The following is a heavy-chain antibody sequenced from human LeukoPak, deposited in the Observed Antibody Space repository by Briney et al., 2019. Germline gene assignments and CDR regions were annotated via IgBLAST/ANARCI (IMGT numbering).Heavy chain of an antibody. D-gene: IGHD6-19*01. V-gene: IGHV1-69*05. Sequence: SVKVSCKASGGTFSSYAISWVRQAPGQGLEWMGGIIPIFGTANYAQKFQGRVTITTDESTSTAYMELSRLRSEDTAVYYCAREGSSALPHYYYYMDVWSKGTTVTVSS. CDR3: AREGSSALPHYYYYMDV. CDR1: GGTFSSYA. J-gene: IGHJ6*03. CDR2: IIPIFGTA.